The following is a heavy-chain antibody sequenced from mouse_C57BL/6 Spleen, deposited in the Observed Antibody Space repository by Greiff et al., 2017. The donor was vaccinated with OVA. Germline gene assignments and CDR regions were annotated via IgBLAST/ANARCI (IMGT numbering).Heavy chain of an antibody. V-gene: IGHV1-69*01. Sequence: VQLQQPGAELVMPGASVKLSCKASGYTFTSYWMHWVKQRPGQGLEWIGEIDPSDSYTNYNQKFKGKSTLTVDKSSSTAYMQLSSLTSEDSAVYYCARDDSRYFDYWGQGTTLTVSS. CDR2: IDPSDSYT. J-gene: IGHJ2*01. CDR1: GYTFTSYW. CDR3: ARDDSRYFDY. D-gene: IGHD2-4*01.